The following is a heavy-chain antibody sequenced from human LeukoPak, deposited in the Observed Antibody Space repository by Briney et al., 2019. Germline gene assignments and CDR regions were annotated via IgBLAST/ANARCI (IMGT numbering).Heavy chain of an antibody. Sequence: GSLRLSCAASGFTFSSYAMSWVRQAPGKGLEWVSAISGSGGSTYYADSVKGRFTISRDNSKNTLYLQMNSLRAEDTAVYYRAKVSDSPYYYDSSDRGAFDIWGQGTMVTVSS. CDR1: GFTFSSYA. J-gene: IGHJ3*02. V-gene: IGHV3-23*01. CDR3: AKVSDSPYYYDSSDRGAFDI. D-gene: IGHD3-22*01. CDR2: ISGSGGST.